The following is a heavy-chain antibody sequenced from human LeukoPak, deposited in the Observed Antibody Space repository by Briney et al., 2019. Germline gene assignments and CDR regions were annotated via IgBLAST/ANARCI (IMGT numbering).Heavy chain of an antibody. CDR1: GFTFSSYA. V-gene: IGHV3-30-3*01. J-gene: IGHJ4*02. D-gene: IGHD4-17*01. Sequence: PGGSLRLSCAASGFTFSSYAMHWVRQAPGKGLEWVAVISYDGSNKYYADSVKGRFTISRDNSKNTLYLQMNSLRAEDTAVYYCARDYGGTVTNPGGFDYWGQGTLVTVSS. CDR2: ISYDGSNK. CDR3: ARDYGGTVTNPGGFDY.